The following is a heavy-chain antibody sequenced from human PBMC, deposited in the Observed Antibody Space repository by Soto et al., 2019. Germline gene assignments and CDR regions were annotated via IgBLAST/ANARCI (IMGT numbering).Heavy chain of an antibody. CDR2: INHSGST. CDR1: GGSFSDYY. V-gene: IGHV4-34*01. J-gene: IGHJ1*01. Sequence: QVQLQQWGAGLLKPSETLSLTCAVYGGSFSDYYWSWIRQPPGKGLECIGEINHSGSTNYNPSLKSRVTMSVDTSKNQFSLMLSSVTAADTAVYYCARGRIVVVTAMYFQHWGQGTLVTVSS. CDR3: ARGRIVVVTAMYFQH. D-gene: IGHD2-21*02.